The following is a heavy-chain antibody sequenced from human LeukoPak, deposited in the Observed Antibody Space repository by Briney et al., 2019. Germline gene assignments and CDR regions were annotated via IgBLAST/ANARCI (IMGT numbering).Heavy chain of an antibody. V-gene: IGHV3-23*01. CDR2: ISGSGGST. D-gene: IGHD3-10*01. J-gene: IGHJ4*02. CDR1: GFTFSSYA. CDR3: AVTMVRGVVPTLALDY. Sequence: GGSLRLSCAASGFTFSSYAISWVRQAPGKGLEWVSAISGSGGSTYYADSVKGRFTISRDNSKNTLYLQMNSLRAEDTAVYYCAVTMVRGVVPTLALDYWGQGTLVTVSS.